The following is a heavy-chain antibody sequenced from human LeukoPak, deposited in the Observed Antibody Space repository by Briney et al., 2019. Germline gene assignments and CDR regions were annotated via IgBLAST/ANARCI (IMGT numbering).Heavy chain of an antibody. J-gene: IGHJ6*03. CDR3: ARGRYYGSGSQRTSKNYYYYMDV. V-gene: IGHV3-7*01. CDR2: IKQDGSEK. Sequence: GGSLRLSCAASGSTFSSYWMSWVRQAPGKGLEWVANIKQDGSEKYYVDSVKGRFTISRDNAKNSLYLQMNSLRAEDTAVYYCARGRYYGSGSQRTSKNYYYYMDVWGKGTTVTISS. CDR1: GSTFSSYW. D-gene: IGHD3-10*01.